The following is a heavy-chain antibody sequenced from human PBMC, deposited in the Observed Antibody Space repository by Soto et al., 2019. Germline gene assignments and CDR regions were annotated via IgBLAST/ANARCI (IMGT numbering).Heavy chain of an antibody. CDR1: GFTFSSFW. CDR2: TSPDGTST. CDR3: TRHGSGDYFLFDP. J-gene: IGHJ5*02. D-gene: IGHD4-17*01. V-gene: IGHV3-74*01. Sequence: EVQLVESGGGLVQPGGSPRLSCAASGFTFSSFWMHWVRQAPGKGLEWVSRTSPDGTSTSYADSVKGRFTISRDNAKNTLFMQMNSLRAEDTAVYYCTRHGSGDYFLFDPWGQGTLVTVSS.